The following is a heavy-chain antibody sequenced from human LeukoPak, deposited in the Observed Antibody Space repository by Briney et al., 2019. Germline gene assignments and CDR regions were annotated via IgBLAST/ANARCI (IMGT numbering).Heavy chain of an antibody. J-gene: IGHJ4*02. CDR2: ISAYNDNT. D-gene: IGHD3-10*01. CDR1: GYTFTSYD. Sequence: ASVKLSCKASGYTFTSYDIGWVRQAPGHRLEWMGWISAYNDNTNYTQKLQGRVTMTTDTSTSTAYMDLRSLRSDDTAEYYWARFRAGVGEPYGDYWGQGTLVTVSS. CDR3: ARFRAGVGEPYGDY. V-gene: IGHV1-18*01.